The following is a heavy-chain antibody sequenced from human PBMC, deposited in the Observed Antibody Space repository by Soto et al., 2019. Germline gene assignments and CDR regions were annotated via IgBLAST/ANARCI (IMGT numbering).Heavy chain of an antibody. CDR2: INAGNGNT. Sequence: QVQLVQSGAEVKKPGASVKDSCKASGYTFTSYAIHWVRQAPGQRLEWMGWINAGNGNTKYSQKFQDGVTITRETSASTAYRELSSLRSEDTAVYYCARDLGGWPDYWGQGTQVTVSS. CDR1: GYTFTSYA. D-gene: IGHD6-19*01. J-gene: IGHJ4*02. CDR3: ARDLGGWPDY. V-gene: IGHV1-3*01.